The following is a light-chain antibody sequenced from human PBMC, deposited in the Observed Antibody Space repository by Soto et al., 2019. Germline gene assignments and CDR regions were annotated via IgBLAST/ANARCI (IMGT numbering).Light chain of an antibody. CDR2: AAS. V-gene: IGKV1-39*01. J-gene: IGKJ4*01. Sequence: DIQLTQSPSSLSVSVGDRVTITCRASQSIGGFLNWYQQKLGKAPKLLIYAASSLQSGVPSRFSGSGSGTDFTLTISSLQPEDFATYYCHQSYSTPLTLGGGTKVDIK. CDR1: QSIGGF. CDR3: HQSYSTPLT.